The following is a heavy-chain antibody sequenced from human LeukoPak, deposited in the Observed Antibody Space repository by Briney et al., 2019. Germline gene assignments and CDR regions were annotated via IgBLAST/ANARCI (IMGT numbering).Heavy chain of an antibody. CDR2: ISYDGSNK. Sequence: PGRTLRPSCAASGFTFSSYGMHWVRQAPGKGLEWVADISYDGSNKYYADSVKGRFTISRDNSKNTLYLQMNSLRAEDTAVYYYAKDLLSCYDSEFYFDYWGQGTLVTVAS. V-gene: IGHV3-30*18. CDR1: GFTFSSYG. CDR3: AKDLLSCYDSEFYFDY. J-gene: IGHJ4*02. D-gene: IGHD5-12*01.